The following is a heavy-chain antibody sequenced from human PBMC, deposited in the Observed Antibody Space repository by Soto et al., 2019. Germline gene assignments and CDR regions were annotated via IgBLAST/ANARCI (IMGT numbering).Heavy chain of an antibody. CDR3: ARDTDDIAVAGLVHYMVV. D-gene: IGHD6-19*01. V-gene: IGHV3-30*03. CDR1: GFTFDIYG. J-gene: IGHJ6*03. Sequence: QVQLQESGGGVVQPGRSLRLSCAASGFTFDIYGMHWVRQAPGKGLEWVAVTSFDGGKKYYGDSVKGRFTISRDNSKNTLYLQMNSLRVEDTAVYYCARDTDDIAVAGLVHYMVVWGKGTTVIVSS. CDR2: TSFDGGKK.